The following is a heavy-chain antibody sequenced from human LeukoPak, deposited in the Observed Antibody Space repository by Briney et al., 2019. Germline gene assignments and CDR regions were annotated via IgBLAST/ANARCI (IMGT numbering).Heavy chain of an antibody. CDR1: GFTFSSSV. J-gene: IGHJ4*02. V-gene: IGHV3-64D*09. CDR3: VKSLNY. Sequence: PGGSLRLSCSASGFTFSSSVMHWVRQAPGKGLEYVSAISSNGGSTYYADSVKGRFTISRDNSKNTAHLQMSSLRAEDTAVYYCVKSLNYWGQGTLVTVSS. CDR2: ISSNGGST.